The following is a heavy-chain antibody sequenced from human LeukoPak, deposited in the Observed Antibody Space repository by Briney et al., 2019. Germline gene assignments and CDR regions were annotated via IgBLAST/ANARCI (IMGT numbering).Heavy chain of an antibody. CDR2: IIPIFGTA. J-gene: IGHJ4*02. D-gene: IGHD5-24*01. CDR1: GGTFSSYA. CDR3: ARHEIGPRDGYNPREFDY. V-gene: IGHV1-69*13. Sequence: VASVKVSCKASGGTFSSYAISWVRQAPGQGLEWMGGIIPIFGTANYAQKFQGRVTITADESTSTAYMELSSLRSEDTAVYYCARHEIGPRDGYNPREFDYWGQGTLVTVSS.